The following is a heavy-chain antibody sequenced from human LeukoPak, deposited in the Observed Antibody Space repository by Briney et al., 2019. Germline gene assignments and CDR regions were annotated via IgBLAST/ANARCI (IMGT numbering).Heavy chain of an antibody. D-gene: IGHD5-18*01. J-gene: IGHJ4*02. CDR1: GFTFSSYD. CDR2: IGTTGDT. CDR3: ARVGYNYGYDY. Sequence: GGSLRLSCAASGFTFSSYDMHWVRQATGNGLEFVSGIGTTGDTYYQGSVKGRFSISRKNAKNSLYLQMNSLRAGDTAVYYCARVGYNYGYDYWGQGTLVTVSS. V-gene: IGHV3-13*01.